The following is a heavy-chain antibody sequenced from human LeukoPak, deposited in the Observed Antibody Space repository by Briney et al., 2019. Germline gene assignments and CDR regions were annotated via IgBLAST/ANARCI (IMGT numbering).Heavy chain of an antibody. CDR1: GFTFSSYG. Sequence: PGGSLRLSCAASGFTFSSYGIHWVRQAPGKGLEWVAVIWYDGGKKYYADSVKGRFTISRDNSKNTLYLQMNSLRAEDTAVYYCAKPHYYDSGGSYIAGAFDIWGQGTMVTVSS. J-gene: IGHJ3*02. CDR3: AKPHYYDSGGSYIAGAFDI. V-gene: IGHV3-33*06. CDR2: IWYDGGKK. D-gene: IGHD3-22*01.